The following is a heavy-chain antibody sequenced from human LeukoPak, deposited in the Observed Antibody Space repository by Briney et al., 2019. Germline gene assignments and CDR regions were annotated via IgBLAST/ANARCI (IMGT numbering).Heavy chain of an antibody. CDR1: GFTFSSYA. J-gene: IGHJ4*02. V-gene: IGHV3-30*07. CDR3: ARDALVTTAGRSFDS. CDR2: ISYDGSNK. D-gene: IGHD6-13*01. Sequence: GGSLRLSCAASGFTFSSYAMHWVRQAPGKGLEWVAVISYDGSNKYYADSVKGRFTISRDSSENTVFLQMNTLRVEDTAVYYCARDALVTTAGRSFDSWGQGTLVTVSS.